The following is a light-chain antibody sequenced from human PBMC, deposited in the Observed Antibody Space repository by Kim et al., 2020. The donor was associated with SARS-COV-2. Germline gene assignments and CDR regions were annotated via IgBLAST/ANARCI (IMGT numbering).Light chain of an antibody. V-gene: IGKV3-11*01. J-gene: IGKJ1*01. Sequence: ELVLTQSPATLSLSPGERATLSCRASQSVRSYLDWYQHKPGQAPRLLIYETSNRATDIPARFRGSGSGTDFTLTISSLEPEDFAVYYCQHRNNWPWTFGQGTKVDIK. CDR3: QHRNNWPWT. CDR1: QSVRSY. CDR2: ETS.